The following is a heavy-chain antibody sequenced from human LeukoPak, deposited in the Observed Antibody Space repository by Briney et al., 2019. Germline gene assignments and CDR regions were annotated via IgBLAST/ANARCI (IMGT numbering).Heavy chain of an antibody. CDR3: ATGTGRSDFDY. CDR1: GFTFNSAW. J-gene: IGHJ4*02. V-gene: IGHV3-15*01. D-gene: IGHD3/OR15-3a*01. CDR2: IKSKTEGGTR. Sequence: GGSLRLSCAASGFTFNSAWMSWVRQAPGKGLEWVGRIKSKTEGGTRDFAASLKGRFATSRDDLKNTLYLQMSNLKTEDTAVYYCATGTGRSDFDYWGQGTLVTVSS.